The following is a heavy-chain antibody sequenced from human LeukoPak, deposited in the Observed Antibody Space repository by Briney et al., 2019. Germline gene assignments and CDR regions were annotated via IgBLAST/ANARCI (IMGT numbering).Heavy chain of an antibody. Sequence: ASVKVSCKASGYTFTGYYMHWVRQAPGQGLEGMGWINPNSGGTNYAQKFQGRVTMTRDTSISTAYMELSRLRSDDTAVYYCANSAYYDFWSGYYGYWGQGTLVTVSS. CDR2: INPNSGGT. J-gene: IGHJ4*02. V-gene: IGHV1-2*02. CDR1: GYTFTGYY. CDR3: ANSAYYDFWSGYYGY. D-gene: IGHD3-3*01.